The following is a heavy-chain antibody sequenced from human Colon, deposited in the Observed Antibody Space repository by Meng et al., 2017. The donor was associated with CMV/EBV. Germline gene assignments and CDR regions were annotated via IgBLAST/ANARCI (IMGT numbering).Heavy chain of an antibody. V-gene: IGHV3-38-3*01. J-gene: IGHJ4*02. Sequence: GESLKISCAASKFTVSSNEMNWVRQAPGKGLEWVSSISGGSTYYADSVKGRFTISRDNSKDTLFLQMDSLRAEDTAVYYCANWGITVAGSHTYWGQGTLVTVSS. CDR3: ANWGITVAGSHTY. CDR2: ISGGST. CDR1: KFTVSSNE. D-gene: IGHD6-19*01.